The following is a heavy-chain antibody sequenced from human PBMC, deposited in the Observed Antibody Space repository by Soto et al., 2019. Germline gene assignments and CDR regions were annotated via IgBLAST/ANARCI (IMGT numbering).Heavy chain of an antibody. Sequence: GGSLRLSCAASGFTFSSYAMSWVRQAPGKGLEWVSAISGSGGSTYYADSVKGRFTISRDNSKNTLYLQMNSLRAEDTAVYYCANGYEDQDYFDYWGQGTLVTVSS. CDR2: ISGSGGST. CDR1: GFTFSSYA. CDR3: ANGYEDQDYFDY. V-gene: IGHV3-23*01. J-gene: IGHJ4*02. D-gene: IGHD5-18*01.